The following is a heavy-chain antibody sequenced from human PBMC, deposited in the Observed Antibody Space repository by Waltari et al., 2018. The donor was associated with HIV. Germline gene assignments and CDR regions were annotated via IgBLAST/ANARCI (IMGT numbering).Heavy chain of an antibody. V-gene: IGHV3-7*01. Sequence: EVQLMESGGGLVQSGGSLRLSCAASGFTFTNYWMSWVRQTPGKGLEWVAYIKDDGSEKYYMGSVKGRFTIARDNAKNSMVLQMNSLRAEDTAVYYCARIGTFPHNYAIDFWGQGTTVTVSS. CDR3: ARIGTFPHNYAIDF. D-gene: IGHD1-26*01. CDR2: IKDDGSEK. CDR1: GFTFTNYW. J-gene: IGHJ6*02.